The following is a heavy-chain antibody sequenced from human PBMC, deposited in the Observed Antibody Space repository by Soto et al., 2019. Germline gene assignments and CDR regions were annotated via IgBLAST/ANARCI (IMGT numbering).Heavy chain of an antibody. CDR2: TYYRSKWYN. D-gene: IGHD3-16*01. V-gene: IGHV6-1*01. J-gene: IGHJ4*02. Sequence: SQTLSLTCAISGDSVSNKNAAWSWIRQAPSRGLGWLGRTYYRSKWYNEYAVFVKSRISINPDTSKNQFSLQLNSVTPEDTAVYYCARKGEHYFDSWGQGTLVTVSS. CDR1: GDSVSNKNAA. CDR3: ARKGEHYFDS.